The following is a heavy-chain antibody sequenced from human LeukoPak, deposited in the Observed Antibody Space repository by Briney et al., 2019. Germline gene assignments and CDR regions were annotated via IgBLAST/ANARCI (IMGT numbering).Heavy chain of an antibody. Sequence: GGSLRLSCAASGFTFGNAYMSWVRQAPGKGLEWVGRIKSKTDGGTTDYAIPVKGRFTISRDDSENTLYLQMNSLRAEDTAVYYCARDQRGRGTVPYWYFDLWGRGTLVTVSS. J-gene: IGHJ2*01. CDR2: IKSKTDGGTT. CDR3: ARDQRGRGTVPYWYFDL. CDR1: GFTFGNAY. V-gene: IGHV3-15*05. D-gene: IGHD3-10*01.